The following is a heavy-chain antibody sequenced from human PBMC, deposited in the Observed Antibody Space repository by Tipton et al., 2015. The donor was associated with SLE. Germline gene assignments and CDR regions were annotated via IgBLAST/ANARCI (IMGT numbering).Heavy chain of an antibody. CDR1: GDSIGGSRYW. D-gene: IGHD1-1*01. J-gene: IGHJ4*02. Sequence: LRLSCTVSGDSIGGSRYWWDWIRQPPGKGLEWIGSIYYSGSTSYNPSLKSRVTILLDTSKNQFSLNLSSVTAADTAVYYCASYLETSYFDYWGQGTLVTVSS. CDR3: ASYLETSYFDY. V-gene: IGHV4-39*07. CDR2: IYYSGST.